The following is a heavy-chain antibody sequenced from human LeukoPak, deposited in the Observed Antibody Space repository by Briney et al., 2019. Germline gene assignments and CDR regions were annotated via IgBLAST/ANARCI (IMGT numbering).Heavy chain of an antibody. Sequence: SETLFLTCAVYGGSFSGYYWSWIRQPPGKGLEWIGEINHSGSTNYNPSLKSRVTISLDTSANQFSLQLNSVTAADTAVYYCVRHDGRGGATMGAFDSWGQGSLVTVSS. CDR1: GGSFSGYY. CDR3: VRHDGRGGATMGAFDS. D-gene: IGHD4/OR15-4a*01. CDR2: INHSGST. J-gene: IGHJ5*01. V-gene: IGHV4-34*01.